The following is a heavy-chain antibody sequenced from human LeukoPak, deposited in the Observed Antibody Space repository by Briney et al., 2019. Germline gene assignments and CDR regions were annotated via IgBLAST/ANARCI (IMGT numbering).Heavy chain of an antibody. CDR3: ARGAVEMAT. V-gene: IGHV4-34*01. Sequence: SETLSLTCAVYGGSFSGYYWSWIRQPPGKGPEWIGEINHSGSTNYNPSLKSRVTISVDTSKNQFSLKLSSVTAADTAVYYCARGAVEMATWGQGTLVTVSS. CDR1: GGSFSGYY. D-gene: IGHD5-24*01. CDR2: INHSGST. J-gene: IGHJ5*02.